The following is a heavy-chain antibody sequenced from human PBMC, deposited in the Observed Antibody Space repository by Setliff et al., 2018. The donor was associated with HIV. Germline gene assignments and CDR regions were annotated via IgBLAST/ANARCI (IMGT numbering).Heavy chain of an antibody. CDR3: ARDTEMITTTDAFDI. CDR1: GFNSTSYR. V-gene: IGHV3-21*01. CDR2: ISISSSYM. Sequence: GGSLRLSCAASGFNSTSYRMAWVRQAPGKGLEWVSSISISSSYMYFADSVKGRFTISRDNAKNSLHLQMNSLRAEDTAVYYCARDTEMITTTDAFDIWGQGTMVTVSS. D-gene: IGHD3-22*01. J-gene: IGHJ3*02.